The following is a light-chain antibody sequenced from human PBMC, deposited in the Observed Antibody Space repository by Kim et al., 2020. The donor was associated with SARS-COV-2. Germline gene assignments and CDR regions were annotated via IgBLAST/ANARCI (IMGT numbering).Light chain of an antibody. CDR3: QTWGAGIRV. J-gene: IGLJ3*02. V-gene: IGLV4-69*01. Sequence: QLVLTQSPSASASLGASVKLTCTLSSGHISYAIAWHQQQPEKGSRYLMKLNSDGSHRKGDGIPDRFPGSSSGAERYLTISSLQSEDEADYYCQTWGAGIRVFGGGTKLTVL. CDR2: LNSDGSH. CDR1: SGHISYA.